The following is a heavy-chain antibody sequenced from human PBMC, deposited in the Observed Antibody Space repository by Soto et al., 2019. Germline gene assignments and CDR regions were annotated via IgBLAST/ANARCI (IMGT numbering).Heavy chain of an antibody. J-gene: IGHJ4*02. CDR3: QGGDF. V-gene: IGHV4-34*01. CDR2: INDSGST. CDR1: GGSFRGYF. D-gene: IGHD3-16*01. Sequence: PSETLSLTCAVSGGSFRGYFWSWIRQSPDKGLEWIGEINDSGSTYYNPPFKSRLTISVDTPKSQISLTLTSVTAADSAVYYCQGGDFWGQGTRVTVSS.